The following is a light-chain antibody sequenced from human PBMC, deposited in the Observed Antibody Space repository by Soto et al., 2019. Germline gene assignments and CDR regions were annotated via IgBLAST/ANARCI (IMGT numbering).Light chain of an antibody. CDR1: QYVSIN. J-gene: IGKJ1*01. V-gene: IGKV3-15*01. CDR3: QHYHNWRWT. CDR2: DAS. Sequence: EIVMTQSPATLSGSSGERATLSCRASQYVSINLAWYQHKPGQAARLLIYDASTRATGLPARFSGSGSGTEFSITISRLQSEDFEVYSCQHYHNWRWTFRQGTQVDIK.